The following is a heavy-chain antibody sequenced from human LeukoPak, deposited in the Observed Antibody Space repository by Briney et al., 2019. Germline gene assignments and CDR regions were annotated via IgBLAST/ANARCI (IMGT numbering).Heavy chain of an antibody. Sequence: GESLKISCKGSGYSFTSYWIGWVRQMPGKGVEWMGIIYPGDSDTRYSPSFQGQVTISADKSISTAYLQWSSLKASDTAMYYCAVLAYGDYVGGYFDYWGQGTLVTVSS. D-gene: IGHD4-17*01. J-gene: IGHJ4*02. CDR1: GYSFTSYW. CDR2: IYPGDSDT. CDR3: AVLAYGDYVGGYFDY. V-gene: IGHV5-51*01.